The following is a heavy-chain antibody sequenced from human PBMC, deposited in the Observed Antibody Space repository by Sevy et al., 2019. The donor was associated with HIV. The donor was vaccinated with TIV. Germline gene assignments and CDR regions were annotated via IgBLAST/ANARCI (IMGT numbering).Heavy chain of an antibody. CDR1: GYTFTSYY. V-gene: IGHV1-46*01. D-gene: IGHD5-12*01. CDR3: ARPIPLGDSGYVYIRD. CDR2: INPSGGST. J-gene: IGHJ4*02. Sequence: ASVKVSCKASGYTFTSYYMHWVRQAPGQGLEWMGIINPSGGSTSYAQKFQGRVTMTRDTSTSTVYMELSSLRSEDTAVYYCARPIPLGDSGYVYIRDWGQGTLVTVSS.